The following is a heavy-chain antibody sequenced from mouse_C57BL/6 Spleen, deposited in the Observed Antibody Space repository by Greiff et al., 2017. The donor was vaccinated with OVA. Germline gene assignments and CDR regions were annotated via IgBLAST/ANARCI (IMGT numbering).Heavy chain of an antibody. Sequence: EVQVVESEGGLVQPGSSMKLSCTASGFTFSDYYMAWVRQVPEKGLEWVANINYDGSSTYYLDSLKSRFIISRDNAKNILYLQMSSLKSEDTATYYCARHYYGSSYEFAYWGQGTLVTVSA. V-gene: IGHV5-16*01. CDR2: INYDGSST. CDR1: GFTFSDYY. J-gene: IGHJ3*01. D-gene: IGHD1-1*01. CDR3: ARHYYGSSYEFAY.